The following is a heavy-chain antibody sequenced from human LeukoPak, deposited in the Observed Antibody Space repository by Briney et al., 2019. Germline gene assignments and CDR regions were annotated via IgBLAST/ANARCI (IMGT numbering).Heavy chain of an antibody. CDR2: ISSSSSYI. D-gene: IGHD1-26*01. J-gene: IGHJ4*02. Sequence: PGGSLRLSCAASGFTFSSYSMNWVRQAPGKGLEWVSSISSSSSYIYYADSVKGRFTISRDNAKNPLYLQMNSLRAEDTAVYYCARDGIVGAHFDYWGQGTLVTVSS. V-gene: IGHV3-21*01. CDR3: ARDGIVGAHFDY. CDR1: GFTFSSYS.